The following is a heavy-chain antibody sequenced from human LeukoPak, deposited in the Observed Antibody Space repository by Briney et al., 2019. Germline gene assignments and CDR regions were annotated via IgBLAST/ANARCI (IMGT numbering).Heavy chain of an antibody. Sequence: GASVKVSCKASGYTFINSGINWVRQAPGQGLEWIGWISTYNNKTLYAQKFLGRVTMTTDKSTSTAYMEVVSLRSDDTAVYYCARIACDSTACYGNSVDPWGQGTLVTVSS. D-gene: IGHD2-2*01. J-gene: IGHJ5*02. CDR1: GYTFINSG. V-gene: IGHV1-18*01. CDR3: ARIACDSTACYGNSVDP. CDR2: ISTYNNKT.